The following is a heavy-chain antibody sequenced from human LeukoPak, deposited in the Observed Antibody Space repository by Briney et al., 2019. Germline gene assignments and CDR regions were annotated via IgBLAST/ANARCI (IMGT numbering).Heavy chain of an antibody. V-gene: IGHV6-1*01. D-gene: IGHD3-10*01. J-gene: IGHJ4*02. CDR2: TYYRSKWYN. CDR1: GDSVSSNNVA. Sequence: SQTLSLTCAISGDSVSSNNVAWNWIRQSPSRGLEWLGRTYYRSKWYNQYAVSVKSRVTVNPDTSKNQFSLQVNSVTPEDTAVYYCTREGSGIPGYFDYWGQGTLVIVSS. CDR3: TREGSGIPGYFDY.